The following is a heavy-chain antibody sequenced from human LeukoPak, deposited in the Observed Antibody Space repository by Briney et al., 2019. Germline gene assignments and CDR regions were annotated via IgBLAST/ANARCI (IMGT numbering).Heavy chain of an antibody. D-gene: IGHD4-17*01. V-gene: IGHV4-38-2*02. Sequence: PGGSLRLSCAASGFTFSNAWMSWVRQAPGKGLEWIGSLFHTGSTYYNPSLKSRVTISVDTSENQFSLKLSSVTVADTAMYYCARDGGDYPPANWFDPWGQGTLVTVSS. J-gene: IGHJ5*02. CDR3: ARDGGDYPPANWFDP. CDR2: LFHTGST. CDR1: GFTFSNAW.